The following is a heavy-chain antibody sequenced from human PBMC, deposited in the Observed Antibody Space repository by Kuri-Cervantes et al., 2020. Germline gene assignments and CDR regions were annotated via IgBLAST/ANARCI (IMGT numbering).Heavy chain of an antibody. V-gene: IGHV4-59*01. D-gene: IGHD3-10*01. Sequence: GSLRLPCTVSGGSISSYYWSWIRQPPGKGLEWIGYIYYSGSTNYNPSLKSRVTISVDTSKNQFSLKLSSVTAADTAVYYCAREAFGESGFDYRGQGTLVTVSS. CDR2: IYYSGST. J-gene: IGHJ4*02. CDR1: GGSISSYY. CDR3: AREAFGESGFDY.